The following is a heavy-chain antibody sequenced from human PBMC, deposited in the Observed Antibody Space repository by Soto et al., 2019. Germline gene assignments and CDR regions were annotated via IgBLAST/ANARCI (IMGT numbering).Heavy chain of an antibody. J-gene: IGHJ4*02. D-gene: IGHD6-19*01. V-gene: IGHV3-33*01. CDR1: GFSFSSYG. CDR2: ISNDGGDK. CDR3: ASRLHLRGSGLYPFDS. Sequence: QVQLVESGGGVVQPGRSLRLSCAASGFSFSSYGIHWVRQAPGKGLEWLALISNDGGDKHFADSVKVRFTVSRDNSRNTVYLEMNSLRIEDTAVYYCASRLHLRGSGLYPFDSWGQGTLVTVSS.